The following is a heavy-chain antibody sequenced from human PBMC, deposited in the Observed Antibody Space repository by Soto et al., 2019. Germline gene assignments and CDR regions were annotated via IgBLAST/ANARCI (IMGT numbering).Heavy chain of an antibody. V-gene: IGHV3-23*01. CDR3: AKDVLDRGAES. Sequence: EVQLLESGGGLVQPGGSLRLSCEASGFTFRDHAMTWVRQAPGQGLEYVSSITNSGSYTFYADSVKGRFTISRDNSKNTLYMQMNSLAAEDAGLDAGAKDVLDRGAESWGQGTLVTVSS. CDR1: GFTFRDHA. CDR2: ITNSGSYT. J-gene: IGHJ5*02. D-gene: IGHD3-10*01.